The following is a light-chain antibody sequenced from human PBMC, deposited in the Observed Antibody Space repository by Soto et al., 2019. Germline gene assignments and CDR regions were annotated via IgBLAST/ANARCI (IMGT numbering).Light chain of an antibody. Sequence: QSVLTQPASVSGSPGQSITISCTGTSSDVGGYNYVSWYQQHPGKAPKLMIYDVSNRPSGVSNRFSGSKSGNTASLTISGHQAEDEADYYCSSYTSGTPLVFGGGTQLTVL. J-gene: IGLJ2*01. V-gene: IGLV2-14*01. CDR1: SSDVGGYNY. CDR2: DVS. CDR3: SSYTSGTPLV.